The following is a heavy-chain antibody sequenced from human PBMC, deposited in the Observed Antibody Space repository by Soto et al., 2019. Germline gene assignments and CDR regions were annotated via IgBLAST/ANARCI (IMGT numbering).Heavy chain of an antibody. CDR1: GYTFTGYY. V-gene: IGHV1-2*02. D-gene: IGHD1-20*01. J-gene: IGHJ4*02. CDR3: ARVGILGY. Sequence: QVQLVQSGAEVKKPGASVKVSCKASGYTFTGYYMHWVRQAPGQGLEWMGWINPNSGGTNYAQKLQGRVTMIRDTSISTAYMDLRRLRSDDTAVYYCARVGILGYWGQGTLVTVSS. CDR2: INPNSGGT.